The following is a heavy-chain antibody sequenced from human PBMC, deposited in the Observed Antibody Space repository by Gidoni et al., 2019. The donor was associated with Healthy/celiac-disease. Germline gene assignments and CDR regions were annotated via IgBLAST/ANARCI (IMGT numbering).Heavy chain of an antibody. Sequence: QVQLQESGPGLVKPSQTLSLTCTVSGGSIRSGDYYWSWIRQPPGKGLEWIGYIYYSGSTYYNPSLKSRVTISVDTSKNQFSLKLSSVTAADTAVYYCAGEGVRFSRETGRYYYYGMDVWGQGTTVTVSS. V-gene: IGHV4-30-4*01. D-gene: IGHD3-3*01. CDR2: IYYSGST. J-gene: IGHJ6*02. CDR3: AGEGVRFSRETGRYYYYGMDV. CDR1: GGSIRSGDYY.